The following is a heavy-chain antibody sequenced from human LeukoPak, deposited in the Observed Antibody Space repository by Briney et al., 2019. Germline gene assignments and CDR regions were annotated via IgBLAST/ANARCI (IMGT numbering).Heavy chain of an antibody. D-gene: IGHD3/OR15-3a*01. Sequence: SETLSLTCTVSGGSISSYYWSWIRQPPGKGLEWIGYIYYSGSTNYNPSLKSRVTISVDTSKNQFSLKLSSVTAADTAVYYCARVLDHSSWFDPWGQGTLVTVSS. CDR1: GGSISSYY. V-gene: IGHV4-59*01. CDR3: ARVLDHSSWFDP. J-gene: IGHJ5*02. CDR2: IYYSGST.